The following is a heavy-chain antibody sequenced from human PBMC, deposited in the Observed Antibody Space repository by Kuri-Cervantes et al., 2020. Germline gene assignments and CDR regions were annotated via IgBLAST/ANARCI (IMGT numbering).Heavy chain of an antibody. V-gene: IGHV4-39*07. CDR3: ARTNDAFDI. CDR2: IYYSGST. CDR1: GGSISSSSYY. J-gene: IGHJ3*02. Sequence: GSLRLSCTVSGGSISSSSYYWGWIRQPPGKGLEWIGSIYYSGSTYYNPSLKSRVTISVDTSKNQFSLKLSSVTAADTAVHYCARTNDAFDIWGQGTMVTVSS.